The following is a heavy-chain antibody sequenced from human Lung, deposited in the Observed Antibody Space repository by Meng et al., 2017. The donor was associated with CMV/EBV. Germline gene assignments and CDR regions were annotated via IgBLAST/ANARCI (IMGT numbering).Heavy chain of an antibody. Sequence: ESLKISCAASGFTFRNYWMSWVRQAPGKGLEWVANVKQDGSEKYYVDSVMGRFTISRDNAKNSLYLQMNSLRVEDTAVYYCARRGPKSGSSDYWGQGTLVTVSS. CDR2: VKQDGSEK. J-gene: IGHJ4*02. V-gene: IGHV3-7*01. D-gene: IGHD1-26*01. CDR3: ARRGPKSGSSDY. CDR1: GFTFRNYW.